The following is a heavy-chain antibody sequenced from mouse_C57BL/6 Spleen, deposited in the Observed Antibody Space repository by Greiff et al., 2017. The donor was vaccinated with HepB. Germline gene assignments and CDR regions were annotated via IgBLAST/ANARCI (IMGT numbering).Heavy chain of an antibody. CDR1: GYAFSSSW. D-gene: IGHD1-1*01. CDR2: IYPGDGDT. Sequence: LVESGPELVKPGASVKISCKASGYAFSSSWMNWVKQRPGKGLEWIGRIYPGDGDTNYNGKFKGKATLTADKSSSTAYMQLSSLTSEDSAVYFCARVTTVDWYFDVWGTGTTVTVSS. V-gene: IGHV1-82*01. J-gene: IGHJ1*03. CDR3: ARVTTVDWYFDV.